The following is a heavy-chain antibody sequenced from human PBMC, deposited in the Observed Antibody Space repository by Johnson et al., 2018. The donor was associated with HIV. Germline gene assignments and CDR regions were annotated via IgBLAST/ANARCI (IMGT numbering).Heavy chain of an antibody. J-gene: IGHJ3*02. CDR2: ISWNSGSI. V-gene: IGHV3-NL1*01. Sequence: QVQLVESGGGVVQPGGSLRLSCAASGFTFSSYAMHWVRQAPGKGLEWVSGISWNSGSIGYADSVNGRFTISRDSSKNTLYLQMNSLRAEDTAVYYCARGLGITMVRGLDAFDIWGQGTMVTVSS. CDR3: ARGLGITMVRGLDAFDI. D-gene: IGHD3-10*01. CDR1: GFTFSSYA.